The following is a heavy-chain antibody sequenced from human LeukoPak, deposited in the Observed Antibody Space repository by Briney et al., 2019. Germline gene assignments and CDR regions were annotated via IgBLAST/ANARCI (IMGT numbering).Heavy chain of an antibody. J-gene: IGHJ4*02. CDR2: VNPNGATT. V-gene: IGHV3-74*01. Sequence: GGSLRLSCEVSGFTFSSHWLHWVRQVPGKGPVWVAHVNPNGATTRYAASVKGRFTVSRDNTKNTLYLFMHSLRPEDTAVYFCTRSRENSDYEPFDYWGRGTLVTVSS. D-gene: IGHD4-11*01. CDR1: GFTFSSHW. CDR3: TRSRENSDYEPFDY.